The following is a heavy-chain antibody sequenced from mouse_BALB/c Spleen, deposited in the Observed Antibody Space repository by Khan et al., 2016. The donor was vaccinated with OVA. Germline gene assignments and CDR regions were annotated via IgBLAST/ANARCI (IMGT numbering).Heavy chain of an antibody. CDR1: GNTFTEYI. D-gene: IGHD2-1*01. CDR2: FYPGGTTI. J-gene: IGHJ2*01. Sequence: QVQLKQSGAELVKPGASVKLSCKASGNTFTEYIIHWLKQRSGQGLEWIGWFYPGGTTIKYNEKFKDKATLTADKSSSTVYMELSRLTSEDSAVYFWARHEDYGNWLDYWGQGTTLTVSS. V-gene: IGHV1-62-2*01. CDR3: ARHEDYGNWLDY.